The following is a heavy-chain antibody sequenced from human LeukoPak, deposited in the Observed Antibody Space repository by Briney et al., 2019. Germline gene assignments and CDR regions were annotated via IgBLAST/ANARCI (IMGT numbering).Heavy chain of an antibody. CDR2: MNPNSGNT. V-gene: IGHV1-8*01. J-gene: IGHJ4*02. CDR1: GYTFTSYD. D-gene: IGHD3-10*01. CDR3: ARANGIDHYYGSGSYYYF. Sequence: ASVKVSCKASGYTFTSYDINWVRQATGQGLEWMGWMNPNSGNTGYAQKFQGKVTMTRNTSISTAYMELSSLRSEDTAVYYCARANGIDHYYGSGSYYYFWGQGTLVTVSS.